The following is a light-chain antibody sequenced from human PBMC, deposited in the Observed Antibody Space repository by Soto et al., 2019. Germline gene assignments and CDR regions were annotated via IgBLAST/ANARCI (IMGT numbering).Light chain of an antibody. J-gene: IGKJ3*01. V-gene: IGKV1-8*01. CDR2: AAS. CDR1: QGISSY. Sequence: AIRMTQSPSSFSASTGDRVTITCRASQGISSYLAWYQQKPGKAPKLLIYAASTLQSGVPSRFSGSGSGTDFTLTISCLQSEDFATYYCQQYYSTPVTFGPGTKVDIK. CDR3: QQYYSTPVT.